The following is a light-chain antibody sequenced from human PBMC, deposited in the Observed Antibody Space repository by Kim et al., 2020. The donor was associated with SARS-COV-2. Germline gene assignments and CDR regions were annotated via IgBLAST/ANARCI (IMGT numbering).Light chain of an antibody. CDR1: KLGDQY. CDR3: QAWDSSTVV. Sequence: VAAGQTASITWSGDKLGDQYACWYQQRPGQSPVLVIFQDSKRPSGIPERFSGSNSGNTATLTISGTQAMDEAEYYCQAWDSSTVVFGGGTQLTVL. CDR2: QDS. V-gene: IGLV3-1*01. J-gene: IGLJ2*01.